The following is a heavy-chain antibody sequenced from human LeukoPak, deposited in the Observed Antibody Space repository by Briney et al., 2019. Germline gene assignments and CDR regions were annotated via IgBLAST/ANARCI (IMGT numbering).Heavy chain of an antibody. D-gene: IGHD5-12*01. Sequence: SETLSLTCTVSGGSISSGYYWGWIRQPPGKGLEWIGSIYHSGSTYYNPSLKSRVTISVDTSKNQFSLKLSSVTAVDTAVYYCARGGGYDFVRWFDPWGQGTLVTVSS. CDR1: GGSISSGYY. CDR2: IYHSGST. J-gene: IGHJ5*02. CDR3: ARGGGYDFVRWFDP. V-gene: IGHV4-38-2*02.